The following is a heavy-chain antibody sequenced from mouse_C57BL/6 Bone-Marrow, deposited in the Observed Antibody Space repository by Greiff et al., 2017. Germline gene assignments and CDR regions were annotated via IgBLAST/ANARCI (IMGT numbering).Heavy chain of an antibody. CDR3: ARSERLRRAWFAY. Sequence: VQLQQPGAELVKPGASVKMSCKASGYTFTSYWITWVKQRPGQGLEWIGDIYPGSGSTNYNEKFKSKATLTVDTSSSTAYMQLSSLTSEDSAVYYCARSERLRRAWFAYWGQGTLVTVSA. J-gene: IGHJ3*01. CDR1: GYTFTSYW. V-gene: IGHV1-55*01. D-gene: IGHD2-4*01. CDR2: IYPGSGST.